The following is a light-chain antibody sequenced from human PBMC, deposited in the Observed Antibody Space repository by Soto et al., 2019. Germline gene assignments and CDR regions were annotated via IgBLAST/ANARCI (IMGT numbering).Light chain of an antibody. V-gene: IGKV1-5*03. J-gene: IGKJ1*01. Sequence: DIQMTQSPSTLSGSVGDRVTITCRASQTISSWLAWYQQKPGKAPKLLIYKASTLKSGVPSRFSGSGSGTEFTLTISSLQPDEFATYYCQHYNSYSEAFGQGTKVENK. CDR2: KAS. CDR1: QTISSW. CDR3: QHYNSYSEA.